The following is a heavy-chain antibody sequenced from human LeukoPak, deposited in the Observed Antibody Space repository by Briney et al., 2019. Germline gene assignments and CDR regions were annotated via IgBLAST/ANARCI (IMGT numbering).Heavy chain of an antibody. Sequence: SETLSLTRTVSGGSISSNTYYWGWIRQPPGKGLEWIGNIFHSGSTYYNPSLKSRVTISVDTSKNQLSLRLSSVTAADAAIYYCARRPSGLIAAAGIYYFDYWGQGTLVTVSS. CDR3: ARRPSGLIAAAGIYYFDY. D-gene: IGHD6-13*01. CDR1: GGSISSNTYY. J-gene: IGHJ4*02. V-gene: IGHV4-39*01. CDR2: IFHSGST.